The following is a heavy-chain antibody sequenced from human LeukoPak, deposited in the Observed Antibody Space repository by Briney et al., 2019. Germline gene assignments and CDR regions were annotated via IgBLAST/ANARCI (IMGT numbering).Heavy chain of an antibody. J-gene: IGHJ4*02. V-gene: IGHV3-23*01. Sequence: GGSLRLSCGASGFTFRSYGMSWVRQAPGKGLEWVSVISGSGGKTDYADSVKGRFTISRDNSKNTMYLQMNSLRVEDTAEYYCAKDLGYDYVWGEGNLYDYWGQGILVTVSS. CDR1: GFTFRSYG. CDR2: ISGSGGKT. CDR3: AKDLGYDYVWGEGNLYDY. D-gene: IGHD3-16*01.